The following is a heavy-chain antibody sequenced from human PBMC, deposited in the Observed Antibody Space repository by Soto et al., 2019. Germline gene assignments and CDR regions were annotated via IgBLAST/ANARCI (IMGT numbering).Heavy chain of an antibody. CDR2: IIPISGAA. D-gene: IGHD1-7*01. V-gene: IGHV1-69*06. CDR1: GGTFSNYV. CDR3: ARDMTRTVVPYFDF. J-gene: IGHJ4*02. Sequence: GASVKVSCKASGGTFSNYVVNWVGQAPGQGLEWMGRIIPISGAANYAQKFQGRVTITADKSTSTSYMELSSLRSEDTAVYYCARDMTRTVVPYFDFWGQGTLVTVSS.